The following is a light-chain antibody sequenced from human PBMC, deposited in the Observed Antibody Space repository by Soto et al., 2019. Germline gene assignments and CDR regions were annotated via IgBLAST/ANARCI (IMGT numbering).Light chain of an antibody. V-gene: IGKV1-39*01. CDR1: QSISSY. CDR2: AAS. Sequence: PSSLSASVGDRVTITCRASQSISSYLNWYQQKPGKAPKVLIYAASSLQSGIPSRFSGSGSGTDFTLTISSLQPEDFATYYCQQSYSIPWTFGQGTKVDIK. J-gene: IGKJ1*01. CDR3: QQSYSIPWT.